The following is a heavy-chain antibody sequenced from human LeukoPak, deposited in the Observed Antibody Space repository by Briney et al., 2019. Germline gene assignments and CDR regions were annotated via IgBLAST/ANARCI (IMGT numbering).Heavy chain of an antibody. Sequence: SETLSLTCTVSGGSISSSSYYWGWIRQPPGKGLEWIGSIYYSGSTYYNPSLKSRVTISVDTSKNQFSLKLSSVTAADTAVYYCARDRRWFGELFHDYWGQGTLVTVSS. CDR1: GGSISSSSYY. CDR3: ARDRRWFGELFHDY. D-gene: IGHD3-10*01. CDR2: IYYSGST. J-gene: IGHJ4*02. V-gene: IGHV4-39*07.